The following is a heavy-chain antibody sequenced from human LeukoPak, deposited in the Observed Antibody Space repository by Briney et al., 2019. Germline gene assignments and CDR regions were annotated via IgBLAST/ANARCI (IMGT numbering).Heavy chain of an antibody. CDR1: GFTFSSYG. J-gene: IGHJ4*02. D-gene: IGHD3-10*01. CDR2: ISYDGSNK. Sequence: GGSLRLSCAASGFTFSSYGMHWVRQAPGKGLEWVAVISYDGSNKYYADPGKGRFTISRDNSKNTLYLQMNSLRVEDTAVYYCAKDVRALNNYGSGSSGFYWGRGTLVTVSS. V-gene: IGHV3-30*18. CDR3: AKDVRALNNYGSGSSGFY.